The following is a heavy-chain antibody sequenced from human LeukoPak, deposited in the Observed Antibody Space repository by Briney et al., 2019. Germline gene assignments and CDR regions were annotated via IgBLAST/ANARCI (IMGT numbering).Heavy chain of an antibody. CDR2: INLNSGDT. V-gene: IGHV1-2*02. CDR1: GYTFTDYY. CDR3: ARSYFDVLTNYYMWLAP. Sequence: ASVKVSCKASGYTFTDYYIHWVRQAPGQGLEWMGGINLNSGDTYYAQNFQDRVTMTGDTSISTAYLELSSLRFDDTAVFYCARSYFDVLTNYYMWLAPWGQGTLVTVSS. J-gene: IGHJ5*02. D-gene: IGHD3-9*01.